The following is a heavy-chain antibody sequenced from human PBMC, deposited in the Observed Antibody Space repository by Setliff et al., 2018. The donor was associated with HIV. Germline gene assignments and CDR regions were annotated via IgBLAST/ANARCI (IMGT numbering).Heavy chain of an antibody. J-gene: IGHJ6*03. Sequence: GGSLRLSCAASGFTFRDYWMTWVRQAPGKGLEWVANIKQDGSEKYCVDSVKGRFTVSRDNAKKLVFLQVNSLRAEDTAVYYCARDIRAGNYPPYSYFYYMDVWGKGTTVTVSS. CDR1: GFTFRDYW. CDR2: IKQDGSEK. V-gene: IGHV3-7*01. D-gene: IGHD4-4*01. CDR3: ARDIRAGNYPPYSYFYYMDV.